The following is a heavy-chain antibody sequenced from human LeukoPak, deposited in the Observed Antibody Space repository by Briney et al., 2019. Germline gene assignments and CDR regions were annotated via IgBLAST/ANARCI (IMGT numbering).Heavy chain of an antibody. CDR1: GGSISSYY. V-gene: IGHV4-4*07. Sequence: SETLSLTCTVSGGSISSYYWSWIRQPAGKGLEWIGRIYASGNTNYNPSLKSRVTMSVDTSKNLFALKLSSVTAADTAVYYCARQGVATAIDYWGQETLVTVSS. D-gene: IGHD2-21*02. J-gene: IGHJ4*02. CDR3: ARQGVATAIDY. CDR2: IYASGNT.